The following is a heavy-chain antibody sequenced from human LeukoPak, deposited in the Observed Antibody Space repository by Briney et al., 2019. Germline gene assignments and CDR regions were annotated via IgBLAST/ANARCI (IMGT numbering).Heavy chain of an antibody. Sequence: SETLSLTCTVSGGSISSYYWSWMRRPPGKGLEWIGYIYYSGSTYYNPSLRSRVTISVDTSKNQFSLKLSSVTAADTAVYYCTRGSIAYYYMDVWGKGTTATISS. CDR3: TRGSIAYYYMDV. J-gene: IGHJ6*03. CDR1: GGSISSYY. D-gene: IGHD3-22*01. CDR2: IYYSGST. V-gene: IGHV4-59*01.